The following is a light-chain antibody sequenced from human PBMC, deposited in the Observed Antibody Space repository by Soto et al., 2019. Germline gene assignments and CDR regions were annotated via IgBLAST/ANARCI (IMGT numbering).Light chain of an antibody. V-gene: IGKV2-28*01. CDR1: QSLVHTNGYSY. CDR3: MESLQAPFT. CDR2: MGS. J-gene: IGKJ3*01. Sequence: DIVMTQSPLSLPVTPGEPASMSCRSSQSLVHTNGYSYVDWYLQKPGQSTQLLIYMGSNRASGVPGRFSGSGSGTDFTLKISRVEAEDVGVYYSMESLQAPFTFGPGTKVDLK.